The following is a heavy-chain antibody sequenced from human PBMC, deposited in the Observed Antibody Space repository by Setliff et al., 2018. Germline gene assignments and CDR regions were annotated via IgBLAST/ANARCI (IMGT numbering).Heavy chain of an antibody. CDR1: GGTFSSYA. J-gene: IGHJ3*02. V-gene: IGHV1-18*01. CDR2: ISAYNGNT. CDR3: ARPYYYDSSVSAFDI. D-gene: IGHD3-22*01. Sequence: VSCKASGGTFSSYAISWVRQAPGQGLEWMGWISAYNGNTNYAQKLQGRVTMTTDTSTSTAYMELRSLRSDDTAVYYCARPYYYDSSVSAFDIWGQGTMVTVSS.